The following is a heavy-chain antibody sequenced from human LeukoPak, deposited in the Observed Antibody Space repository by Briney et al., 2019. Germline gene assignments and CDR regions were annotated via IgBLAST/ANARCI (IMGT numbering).Heavy chain of an antibody. J-gene: IGHJ5*02. D-gene: IGHD4-17*01. CDR3: ARGVTTEGNWFDP. Sequence: SETLSLTCAVSGGSINSYYWSWIRQHPGKGLEWIGYIYYSGSTYYNPSLKSRVTISVDTSKNQFSLKLSSVTAADTAVYYCARGVTTEGNWFDPWGQGTLVTVSS. CDR1: GGSINSYY. CDR2: IYYSGST. V-gene: IGHV4-59*06.